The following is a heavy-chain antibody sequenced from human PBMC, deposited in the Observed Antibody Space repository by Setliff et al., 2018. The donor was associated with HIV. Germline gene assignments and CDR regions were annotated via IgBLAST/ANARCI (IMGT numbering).Heavy chain of an antibody. V-gene: IGHV1-3*01. Sequence: ASVKVSCKASGYTFTSYAMHWVRQAPGQRLEWMAWINAGNGNTKYSQKFQGRVTMTRGTSTSTVYMELSSLRSEDTAVYYCARAGRSGSYNYYYYYYMDVWGKGTTVTVSS. CDR2: INAGNGNT. J-gene: IGHJ6*03. CDR1: GYTFTSYA. D-gene: IGHD1-26*01. CDR3: ARAGRSGSYNYYYYYYMDV.